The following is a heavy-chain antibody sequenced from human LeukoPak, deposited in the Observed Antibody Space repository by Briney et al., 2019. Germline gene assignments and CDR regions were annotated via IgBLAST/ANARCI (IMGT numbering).Heavy chain of an antibody. D-gene: IGHD2-2*01. CDR1: GGSISSGDYY. CDR2: IYYSRST. Sequence: SQTLSLTCTVSGGSISSGDYYWSWIRQPPGKGLEWIGYIYYSRSTYYNPSLKSRVTISVDTSKNQFSLKLSSVTAADTAVYYCARSNGKYQLPINYWGQGTLVTVSS. J-gene: IGHJ4*02. CDR3: ARSNGKYQLPINY. V-gene: IGHV4-30-4*08.